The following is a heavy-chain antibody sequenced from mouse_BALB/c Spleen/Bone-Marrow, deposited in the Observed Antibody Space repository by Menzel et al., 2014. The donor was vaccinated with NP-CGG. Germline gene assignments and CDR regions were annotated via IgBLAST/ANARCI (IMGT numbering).Heavy chain of an antibody. Sequence: VQLQQSGAELVKPGASVKLSCTASGFNIKDTYMHWVKQRPERGLEWIGRIDPANGNTKYDPKFQGKATITADTSSNTAYLQLSSLTSEDTAVCYCARRDDGYYTYWGQGTLVTVSA. J-gene: IGHJ3*01. V-gene: IGHV14-3*02. CDR2: IDPANGNT. D-gene: IGHD2-3*01. CDR3: ARRDDGYYTY. CDR1: GFNIKDTY.